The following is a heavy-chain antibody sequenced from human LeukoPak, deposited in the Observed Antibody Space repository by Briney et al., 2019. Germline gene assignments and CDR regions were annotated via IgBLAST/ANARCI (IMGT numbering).Heavy chain of an antibody. D-gene: IGHD2-15*01. CDR3: ARGYCSGGSCYPVYYYYMDV. CDR1: GDSVSSNSDA. Sequence: SQTLSLTCAISGDSVSSNSDAWNWIRQSPSRGLEWLGRTYYRSKWYKDYAVSVKSRITINPDTSKNQFSLQLNSVTPEDTAVYYCARGYCSGGSCYPVYYYYMDVWGKGTTVTVSS. V-gene: IGHV6-1*01. J-gene: IGHJ6*03. CDR2: TYYRSKWYK.